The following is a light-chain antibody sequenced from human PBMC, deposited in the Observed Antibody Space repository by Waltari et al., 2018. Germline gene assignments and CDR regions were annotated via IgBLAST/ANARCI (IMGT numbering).Light chain of an antibody. Sequence: QAGLTQPPSVSKDLRQTATLTCTGNNNNVGYEGATWLQQHQGHPPKLLFYRNNNRPSVISERFSASRSGSTASLTITGLQPEDEADYYCSAWDRSLSAWVFGGGTKLTVL. CDR1: NNNVGYEG. J-gene: IGLJ3*02. V-gene: IGLV10-54*04. CDR2: RNN. CDR3: SAWDRSLSAWV.